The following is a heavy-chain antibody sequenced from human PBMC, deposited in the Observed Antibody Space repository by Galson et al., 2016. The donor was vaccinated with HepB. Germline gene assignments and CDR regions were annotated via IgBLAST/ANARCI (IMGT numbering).Heavy chain of an antibody. V-gene: IGHV3-15*01. D-gene: IGHD3-10*01. CDR1: GFTFSNAW. Sequence: SLRLSCAASGFTFSNAWMSWVRQAPGKGLEWVGRIKSNPDGGTTDYAAPVEGRFIISRVDSKNTLYLQMNSLKTEDTAVYYCTKTARLRGVPMDYWGQGTLVTVSS. J-gene: IGHJ4*02. CDR2: IKSNPDGGTT. CDR3: TKTARLRGVPMDY.